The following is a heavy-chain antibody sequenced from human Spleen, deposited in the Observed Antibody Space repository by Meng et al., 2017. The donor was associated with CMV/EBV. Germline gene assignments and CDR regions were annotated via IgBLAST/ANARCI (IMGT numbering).Heavy chain of an antibody. CDR1: GGSFSGYS. V-gene: IGHV4-34*01. D-gene: IGHD2-2*02. Sequence: GSLRFSCAVHGGSFSGYSWSWVRQPPGKGLEWIGEINHRGSTNYNPSLKSRVTISVDTSKNQSSLKLSSVTAADTAVYYCARGKYCSSTSCCTYYYYGMDVWGQGTTVTVSS. CDR3: ARGKYCSSTSCCTYYYYGMDV. J-gene: IGHJ6*02. CDR2: INHRGST.